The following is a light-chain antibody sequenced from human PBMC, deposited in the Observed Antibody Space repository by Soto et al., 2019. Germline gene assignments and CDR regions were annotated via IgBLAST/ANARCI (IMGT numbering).Light chain of an antibody. CDR1: QSVSSYY. J-gene: IGKJ1*01. Sequence: IVLPQSTGTLSFSPGERATLSCRASQSVSSYYLAWYQQKPGQAPRRLIFGASFRATGIPDRFSGSGSGTDFTLTISRLEPEDFAVYYCQQYGSSPRTFGLGTKVDI. CDR3: QQYGSSPRT. CDR2: GAS. V-gene: IGKV3-20*01.